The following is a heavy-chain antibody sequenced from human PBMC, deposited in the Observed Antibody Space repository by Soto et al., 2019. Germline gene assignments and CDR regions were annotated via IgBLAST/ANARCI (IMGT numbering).Heavy chain of an antibody. D-gene: IGHD3-10*01. CDR1: GFTVRGNY. Sequence: EVQLVESGGGLIQPGGSLRLSCVASGFTVRGNYFSWVRQTPSAEKGLEWVSSISSSSSYIYYADSVKGRFTISRDNAKNSLYLQMNSLRAEDTAVYYCARGAPGGPPGGMDVWGQGTTVTVSS. V-gene: IGHV3-21*01. J-gene: IGHJ6*02. CDR2: ISSSSSYI. CDR3: ARGAPGGPPGGMDV.